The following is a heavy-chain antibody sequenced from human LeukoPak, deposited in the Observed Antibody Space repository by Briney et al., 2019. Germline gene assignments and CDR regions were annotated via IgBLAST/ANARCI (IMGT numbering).Heavy chain of an antibody. J-gene: IGHJ4*02. CDR1: GFTFRSHA. Sequence: GGSLRLSCVGSGFTFRSHAMSWVRQAPEKGLEFVSGIYENGGTTYYADSVKGRFSISRDNSKNTLYLQMDSLRGEDTAVYYCAKDFRIGYSAHFDYWGQGALVTVTS. D-gene: IGHD2-21*01. CDR2: IYENGGTT. CDR3: AKDFRIGYSAHFDY. V-gene: IGHV3-23*01.